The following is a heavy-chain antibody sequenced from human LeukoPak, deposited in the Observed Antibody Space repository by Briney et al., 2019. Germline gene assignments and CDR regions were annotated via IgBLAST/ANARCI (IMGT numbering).Heavy chain of an antibody. CDR3: ARDLDWILFDY. V-gene: IGHV3-74*03. Sequence: GSLRLSCAASGFTFNTYWMHWVRQAPGKGLVWVARVNREGTTTTYADSVKGRFTISRDNAKNTLYLQMNNLRAEDTAVYYCARDLDWILFDYWGQGTLVSVSS. CDR1: GFTFNTYW. D-gene: IGHD3-9*01. J-gene: IGHJ4*02. CDR2: VNREGTTT.